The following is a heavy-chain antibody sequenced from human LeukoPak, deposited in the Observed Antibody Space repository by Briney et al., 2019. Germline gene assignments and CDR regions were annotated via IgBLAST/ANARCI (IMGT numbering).Heavy chain of an antibody. D-gene: IGHD5-18*01. CDR3: ARVDGYSYGSRDAFDI. CDR2: INHSGST. J-gene: IGHJ3*02. CDR1: GGSFSGYY. Sequence: SETLSLTCAVYGGSFSGYYWSWIRQPPGKGLEWIGEINHSGSTNYNPSLKSRVTISVDTSKNQFSLKLSSVTAADTAVYYCARVDGYSYGSRDAFDIWGQGTMVTVSS. V-gene: IGHV4-34*01.